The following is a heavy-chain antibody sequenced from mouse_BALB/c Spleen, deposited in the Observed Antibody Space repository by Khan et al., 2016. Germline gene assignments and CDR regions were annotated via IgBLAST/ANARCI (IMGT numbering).Heavy chain of an antibody. CDR2: INTNTGEP. J-gene: IGHJ4*01. D-gene: IGHD2-13*01. CDR1: EYTFTNYG. V-gene: IGHV9-3*02. CDR3: ARTGDYPYYAMDY. Sequence: QIQLVQSGPELKKPGETVKISCKASEYTFTNYGMNWVKQAPGKGLKWMGWINTNTGEPTYAEEFKGRFAFSLEASASTAYLQINNLKNEDSATXCCARTGDYPYYAMDYWGQGTSVTVSS.